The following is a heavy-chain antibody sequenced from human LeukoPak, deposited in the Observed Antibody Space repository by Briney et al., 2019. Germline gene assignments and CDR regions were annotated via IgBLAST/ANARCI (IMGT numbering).Heavy chain of an antibody. CDR1: GDSISSRDYH. CDR2: IYYSGST. D-gene: IGHD1-26*01. V-gene: IGHV4-30-4*08. J-gene: IGHJ3*02. Sequence: SETLSLTCSVSGDSISSRDYHWRWIRQPPGKGLEWIGYIYYSGSTSYNPSLKSRVTISVDRSKNQFSLKLSSVTAADTAVYYCARHPPGSGSHDAFDIWGQGTMVTVSS. CDR3: ARHPPGSGSHDAFDI.